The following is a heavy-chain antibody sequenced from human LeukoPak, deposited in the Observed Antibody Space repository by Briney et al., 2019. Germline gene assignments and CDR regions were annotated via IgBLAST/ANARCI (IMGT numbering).Heavy chain of an antibody. V-gene: IGHV1-8*03. Sequence: DSVKVSVNASGYTFTSYDINWVRQATGQGLEWMGWMNPNSGNTGYAQKFQGRVTITRNTSISTAYMELSSLRSEDTAVYYCARGRWNHNFYTLAYWGQGTLVPVSS. CDR1: GYTFTSYD. J-gene: IGHJ4*02. CDR2: MNPNSGNT. CDR3: ARGRWNHNFYTLAY. D-gene: IGHD1-14*01.